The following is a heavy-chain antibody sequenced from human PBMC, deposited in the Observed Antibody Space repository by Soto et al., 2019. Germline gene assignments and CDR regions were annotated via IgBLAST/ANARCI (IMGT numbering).Heavy chain of an antibody. D-gene: IGHD5-18*01. J-gene: IGHJ4*02. CDR2: ITVYNGNT. V-gene: IGHV1-18*04. CDR3: ARSYSYGSYWYFDY. CDR1: GYTFTNYG. Sequence: GASVKVSCKASGYTFTNYGVSWVRQAPGQGLEWMGWITVYNGNTHYAQNLQGRVTMTTDTSTSTAHMELWSLGSDDTAVYYCARSYSYGSYWYFDYWGQGALGTVSS.